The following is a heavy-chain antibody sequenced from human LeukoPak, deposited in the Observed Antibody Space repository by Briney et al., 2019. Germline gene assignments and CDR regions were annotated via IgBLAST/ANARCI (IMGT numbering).Heavy chain of an antibody. D-gene: IGHD4-23*01. Sequence: PSETLSLTCTVSGGSISSHYWNWIRQPPGKGLEWIGYIYYSGSTNYNPSLKSRVTISVDTSQNQFSLTLTSVAAADTAVYYCAKEITVVTPARSDAFDIWGQGTMVTVSS. V-gene: IGHV4-59*11. CDR3: AKEITVVTPARSDAFDI. CDR2: IYYSGST. CDR1: GGSISSHY. J-gene: IGHJ3*02.